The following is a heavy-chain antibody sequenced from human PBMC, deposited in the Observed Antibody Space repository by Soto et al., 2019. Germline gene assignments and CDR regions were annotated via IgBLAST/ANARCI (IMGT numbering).Heavy chain of an antibody. CDR2: ISADGRDT. J-gene: IGHJ6*02. D-gene: IGHD3-3*01. CDR3: ARAANPYYDFWSGYLDTNYGMDV. Sequence: GGSLRLSCAASGFALSSYAMSWVRQAPGKGLEWVSAISADGRDTYYADSVKGRFTISRDTSQNTLFLQMNSLRAEDTAVYYCARAANPYYDFWSGYLDTNYGMDVWGQGTTVTVSS. V-gene: IGHV3-23*01. CDR1: GFALSSYA.